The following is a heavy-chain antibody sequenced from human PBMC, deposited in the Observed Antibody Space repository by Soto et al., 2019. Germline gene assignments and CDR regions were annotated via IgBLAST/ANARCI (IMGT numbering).Heavy chain of an antibody. CDR2: IFYSGST. Sequence: QLQLQESGPGLVKPWETLSLTCTVSGDSISSSNYFWGWIRQPPGKGLEWIGTIFYSGSTYYNPSRKSRVTISVDTSKNQFSLKLTSVTAADTALYYCARRYGWLYFDYWGQGSLVTVSS. J-gene: IGHJ4*02. D-gene: IGHD3-10*01. CDR3: ARRYGWLYFDY. CDR1: GDSISSSNYF. V-gene: IGHV4-39*01.